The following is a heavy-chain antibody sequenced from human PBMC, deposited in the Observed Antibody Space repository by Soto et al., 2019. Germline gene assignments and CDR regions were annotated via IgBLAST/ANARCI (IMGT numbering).Heavy chain of an antibody. CDR2: ISYDGSNK. Sequence: PGGSLRLSCAASGFTFSSYGMHWVRQAPGKGLEWVAVISYDGSNKYYADSVKGRFTISRDNSKNTLYLQMNSLRAEDTAVYYCAKGQLLLRNHTGFDYWGQGTLVTVSS. J-gene: IGHJ4*02. CDR1: GFTFSSYG. D-gene: IGHD2-15*01. CDR3: AKGQLLLRNHTGFDY. V-gene: IGHV3-30*18.